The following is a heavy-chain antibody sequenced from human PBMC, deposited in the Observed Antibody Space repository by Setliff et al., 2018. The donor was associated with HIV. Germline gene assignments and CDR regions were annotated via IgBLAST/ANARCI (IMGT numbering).Heavy chain of an antibody. J-gene: IGHJ4*02. V-gene: IGHV1-18*01. CDR1: GYTFTSYG. CDR2: ISAHNGNT. D-gene: IGHD6-13*01. CDR3: ARDRAGRYRIAAAGTDVFDY. Sequence: GASVKVSCKASGYTFTSYGISWVRQAPGQGLEWMGWISAHNGNTKYAQKLQGRVTMTTDTSTSTAYMELRSLRSDDTAVYYCARDRAGRYRIAAAGTDVFDYWGQGTLVTVSS.